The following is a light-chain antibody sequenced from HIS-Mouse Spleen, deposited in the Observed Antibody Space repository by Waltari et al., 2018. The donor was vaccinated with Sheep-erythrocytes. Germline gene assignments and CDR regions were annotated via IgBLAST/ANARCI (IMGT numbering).Light chain of an antibody. CDR3: QAWDSSTAV. J-gene: IGLJ2*01. CDR2: QDS. Sequence: SYELTQPPSVSVSPGQTASITCSGDKLGDKYARWYQQKPGQCPVLVIYQDSKRPSGIPERFSGSNSGNTATLTISGTQAMDEADYYCQAWDSSTAVFGGGTKLTVL. V-gene: IGLV3-1*01. CDR1: KLGDKY.